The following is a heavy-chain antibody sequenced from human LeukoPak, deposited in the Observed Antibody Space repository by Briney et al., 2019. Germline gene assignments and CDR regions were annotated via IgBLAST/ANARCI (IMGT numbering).Heavy chain of an antibody. V-gene: IGHV3-48*03. CDR1: GFTFSTYE. CDR2: ISSSGSTI. D-gene: IGHD2-2*01. J-gene: IGHJ4*02. CDR3: ARLYCSSSSCTFDN. Sequence: PGGSLRLSCAASGFTFSTYEMNWVRQAPEKGLEWVSYISSSGSTINYADSVKGRFTISRDNAKNSVHLRMDSLRAEDTAVYYCARLYCSSSSCTFDNWGQGTLVTVSS.